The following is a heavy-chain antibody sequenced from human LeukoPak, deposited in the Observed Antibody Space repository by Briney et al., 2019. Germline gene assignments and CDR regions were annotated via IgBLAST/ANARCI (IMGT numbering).Heavy chain of an antibody. CDR1: GFTFSSYA. CDR2: ISGSGGST. V-gene: IGHV3-23*01. Sequence: GGSLRLSCAASGFTFSSYAMSWVRQAPGKGLEWVSAISGSGGSTYYAGSVKGRFTISRGNSKNTLYLQMNSLRADDTAVYYCAKDSASGYPYYFDYWGQGTPVTVSS. J-gene: IGHJ4*02. D-gene: IGHD5-12*01. CDR3: AKDSASGYPYYFDY.